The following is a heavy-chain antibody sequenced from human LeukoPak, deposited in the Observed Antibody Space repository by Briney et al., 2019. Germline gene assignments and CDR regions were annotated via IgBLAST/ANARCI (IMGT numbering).Heavy chain of an antibody. CDR2: INPNSGGT. D-gene: IGHD3-9*01. J-gene: IGHJ4*02. CDR3: ARALMDRYFDWLSEHFPYDY. V-gene: IGHV1-2*02. Sequence: GASVKVSCKASGYTFTGYYMHWVRQAPGQGLEWMGWINPNSGGTNYAQKFQGRVTMTRDTSISTAYMELRSLRSDDTAVYYCARALMDRYFDWLSEHFPYDYWGQGTLVTVSS. CDR1: GYTFTGYY.